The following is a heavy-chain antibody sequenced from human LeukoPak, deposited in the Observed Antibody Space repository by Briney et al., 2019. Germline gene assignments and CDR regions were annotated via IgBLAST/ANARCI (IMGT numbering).Heavy chain of an antibody. CDR1: GGTFSSYA. J-gene: IGHJ4*02. CDR3: ARAPYYYGSGSYLGY. V-gene: IGHV1-69*04. D-gene: IGHD3-10*01. Sequence: GASVKVSCKASGGTFSSYAINWVRQAPGQGLEWMGRIIPILGIANYAQKFQGRVTITADKSTSTAYMELSSLRSEDAAVYYCARAPYYYGSGSYLGYWGQGTLVTVSS. CDR2: IIPILGIA.